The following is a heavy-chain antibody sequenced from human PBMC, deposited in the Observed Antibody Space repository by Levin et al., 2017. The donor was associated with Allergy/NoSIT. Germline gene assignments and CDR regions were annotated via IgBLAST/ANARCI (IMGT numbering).Heavy chain of an antibody. J-gene: IGHJ1*01. Sequence: PSETLSLTCTVSGGSISRSSYYWGWIRQPPGKGLEWIGSMYYSGSTYYNPSLKSRVTISVDTSKNQFSLKLSSVTAADTAVYYCARTSTYCSGGSCYFQYWGQGTLVTVSS. CDR2: MYYSGST. D-gene: IGHD2-15*01. CDR3: ARTSTYCSGGSCYFQY. CDR1: GGSISRSSYY. V-gene: IGHV4-39*01.